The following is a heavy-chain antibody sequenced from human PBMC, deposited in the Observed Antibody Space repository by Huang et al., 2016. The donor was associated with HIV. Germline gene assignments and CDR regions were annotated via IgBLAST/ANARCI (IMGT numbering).Heavy chain of an antibody. D-gene: IGHD7-27*01. CDR1: GFTFSSYW. Sequence: EVQLVESGGGLVQPGGSLRLSCAASGFTFSSYWMHWVRQAPGKGLVWVSRINGDGSSTNYADSVKGRFIIFRDNAKNTLYVQVNSLRAEDTAVYYCARGTRLTGLWYFDLWGRGTLVIVSS. J-gene: IGHJ2*01. V-gene: IGHV3-74*01. CDR3: ARGTRLTGLWYFDL. CDR2: INGDGSST.